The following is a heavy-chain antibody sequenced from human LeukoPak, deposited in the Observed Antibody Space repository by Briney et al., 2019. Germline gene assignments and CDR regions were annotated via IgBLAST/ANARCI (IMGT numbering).Heavy chain of an antibody. CDR2: IIPGFGTA. CDR1: GCSFSSYV. J-gene: IGHJ3*02. Sequence: ASVKVSCKASGCSFSSYVISWVRQAPGQGLEWMGGIIPGFGTANYAQKFQGTVTITADVSATTVYMVLNSLRSEDTAVYYCAREPEPAITMVRGEVFDIWGQGTMVIASS. D-gene: IGHD3-10*01. V-gene: IGHV1-69*13. CDR3: AREPEPAITMVRGEVFDI.